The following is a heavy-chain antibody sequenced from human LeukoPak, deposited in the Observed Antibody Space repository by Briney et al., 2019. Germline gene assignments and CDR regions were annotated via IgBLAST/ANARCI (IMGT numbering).Heavy chain of an antibody. CDR2: INPNSGGT. CDR3: AREYSSSSCVYYYYMDV. J-gene: IGHJ6*03. CDR1: GYTFTGYY. V-gene: IGHV1-2*02. D-gene: IGHD6-6*01. Sequence: GASVKVSCKASGYTFTGYYMHWVRQAPGQGLEWMGWINPNSGGTNYAQKFQGRVTMTRDTSISTAYMELSRLRSDDTAVYYCAREYSSSSCVYYYYMDVWGKGTTVTVSS.